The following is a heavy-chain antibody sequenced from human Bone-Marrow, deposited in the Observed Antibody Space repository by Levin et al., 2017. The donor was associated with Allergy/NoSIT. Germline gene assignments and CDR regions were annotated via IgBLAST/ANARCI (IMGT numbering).Heavy chain of an antibody. V-gene: IGHV1-8*01. J-gene: IGHJ6*02. CDR2: MNPKSGTT. CDR1: GYSFVNYQ. D-gene: IGHD3-10*01. Sequence: ASVKVFCKASGYSFVNYQINWVRQVSGQGPEWLGWMNPKSGTTRFAQNLQGKVAMTRNISINTAYLELTSLRFDDTALYYCARAGGSGPIGHYYGLDVWGQGTAVAVS. CDR3: ARAGGSGPIGHYYGLDV.